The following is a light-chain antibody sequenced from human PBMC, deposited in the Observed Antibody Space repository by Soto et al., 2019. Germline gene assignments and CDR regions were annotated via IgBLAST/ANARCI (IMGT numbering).Light chain of an antibody. Sequence: QSALTQPASVSGSPGQSITISCTGTSSDVGGYNYASWYQQHPGKAPKLMIYDVSNRPSGVSNRFSGSKSGNTASLTISGLQAEDEADYYCSSYTSSSTQVFGTGTKVTVL. CDR1: SSDVGGYNY. J-gene: IGLJ1*01. CDR3: SSYTSSSTQV. V-gene: IGLV2-14*01. CDR2: DVS.